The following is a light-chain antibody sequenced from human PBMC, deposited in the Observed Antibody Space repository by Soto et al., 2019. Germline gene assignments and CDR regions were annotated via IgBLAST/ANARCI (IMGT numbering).Light chain of an antibody. Sequence: IQMTQSPSTPSASVGGGVTIACRASQSISSWLAWYQQKPGKAPKLLIYDASSLESGVPSRFSGSGSGTECTLTISSLQPDDFATYYCQQYNSYLRTFGQGTKVDI. V-gene: IGKV1-5*01. CDR2: DAS. J-gene: IGKJ1*01. CDR3: QQYNSYLRT. CDR1: QSISSW.